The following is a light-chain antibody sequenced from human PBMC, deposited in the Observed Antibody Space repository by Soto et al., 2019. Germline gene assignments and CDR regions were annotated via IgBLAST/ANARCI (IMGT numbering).Light chain of an antibody. Sequence: QSALTQPASVSGSPGQSIAISCTGTSSDVGAYNYVSWYQQHPGQAPKLIIYGVNNRPSGVSNRFSGSKSGNTASLTISGLQAEDEADYYCSSYTTSSTPVFGTGTQLTVL. J-gene: IGLJ1*01. CDR2: GVN. V-gene: IGLV2-14*01. CDR3: SSYTTSSTPV. CDR1: SSDVGAYNY.